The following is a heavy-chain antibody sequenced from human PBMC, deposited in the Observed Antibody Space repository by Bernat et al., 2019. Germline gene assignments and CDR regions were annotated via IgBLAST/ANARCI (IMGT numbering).Heavy chain of an antibody. CDR2: ISSSSSYT. CDR1: GFTFSDYY. V-gene: IGHV3-11*05. J-gene: IGHJ4*02. D-gene: IGHD2-15*01. Sequence: QVQLVESGGGLVKPGGSLRLSCAASGFTFSDYYMSWIRQAPGEGLEWVSYISSSSSYTNYADSVKGRFTISRDNAKNSLYLQMNSLRAEDTAVYYCARARGYCSGGSCYYDFDYWGQGTLVTVSS. CDR3: ARARGYCSGGSCYYDFDY.